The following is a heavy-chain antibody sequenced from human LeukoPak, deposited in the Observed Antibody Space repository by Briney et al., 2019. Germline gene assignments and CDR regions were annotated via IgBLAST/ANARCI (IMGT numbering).Heavy chain of an antibody. Sequence: PGGSLRLSCAASGFTFSNYWMHWVRQVPGKGLVWVSRINDDGRATFYADSVKGRFTISRDNAKNTLFLQMNSLRAEDRAVYYCAKDSLRTVPKASFDYWGQGILVTVSS. D-gene: IGHD2-2*01. V-gene: IGHV3-74*01. J-gene: IGHJ4*02. CDR3: AKDSLRTVPKASFDY. CDR2: INDDGRAT. CDR1: GFTFSNYW.